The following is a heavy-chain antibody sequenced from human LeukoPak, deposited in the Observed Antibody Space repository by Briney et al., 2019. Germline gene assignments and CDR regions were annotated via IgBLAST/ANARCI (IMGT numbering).Heavy chain of an antibody. V-gene: IGHV4-59*01. CDR3: ARAVVVVPASKFVAWFDP. CDR1: GGSISSYY. Sequence: PSETLSLTCTVSGGSISSYYWSWIRQPPGKGLEWIGYIYYSGSTNYNPSLKSRVTISVDTSKNQFSLKLSSVTAADTAVYYCARAVVVVPASKFVAWFDPWGQGTLVTVSS. D-gene: IGHD2-2*01. J-gene: IGHJ5*02. CDR2: IYYSGST.